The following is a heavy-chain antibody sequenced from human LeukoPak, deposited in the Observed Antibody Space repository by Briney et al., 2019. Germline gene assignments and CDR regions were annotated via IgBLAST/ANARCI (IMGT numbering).Heavy chain of an antibody. D-gene: IGHD1-26*01. J-gene: IGHJ4*02. V-gene: IGHV1-2*02. CDR3: ARARVEWELLLDY. CDR1: GYTFTGYY. CDR2: INPNSGGT. Sequence: GASVKVSCKASGYTFTGYYMHWVRQAPGQGLEWMGWINPNSGGTNYAQKFQGRVTMTRDTSISTAYMELSRLRSDDTAVYYCARARVEWELLLDYWGQGTLVTVSS.